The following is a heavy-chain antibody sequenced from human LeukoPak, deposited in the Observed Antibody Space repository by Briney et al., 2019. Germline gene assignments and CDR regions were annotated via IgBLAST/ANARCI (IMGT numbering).Heavy chain of an antibody. V-gene: IGHV1-2*02. J-gene: IGHJ4*02. CDR2: INPNSGGT. D-gene: IGHD3-10*01. CDR1: GYTFTGYY. CDR3: ATGGYASGSDY. Sequence: ASVKVSCKASGYTFTGYYMHWVRQAPGQGLEWMGWINPNSGGTNYAQKFQGRVTMTRDTSTSTVYMELSSLRSEDTAVYYCATGGYASGSDYWGQGTLVTVSS.